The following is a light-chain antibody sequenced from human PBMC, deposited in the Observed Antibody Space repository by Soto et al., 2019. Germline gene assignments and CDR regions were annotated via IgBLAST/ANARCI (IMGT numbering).Light chain of an antibody. CDR1: SSDVGGYNY. J-gene: IGLJ3*02. Sequence: QSALTQPPSASGSPGQSVTISCTGTSSDVGGYNYVSWYQQHPGKAPKLMIYEVSKRPSGVPDRFSGSKSGNTASLTVSGLQAEDEADYYCNSYAGSNNWVFGGLTKLTVL. CDR3: NSYAGSNNWV. V-gene: IGLV2-8*01. CDR2: EVS.